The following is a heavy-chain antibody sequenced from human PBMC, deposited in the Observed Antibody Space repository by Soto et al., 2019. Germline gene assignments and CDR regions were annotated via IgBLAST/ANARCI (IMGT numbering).Heavy chain of an antibody. CDR1: GGSISSYH. CDR2: IYYSGST. CDR3: ARDSSYGLVGYFDY. D-gene: IGHD5-18*01. V-gene: IGHV4-59*01. Sequence: QVQLQESGPGLVKPSETLSLTCTVSGGSISSYHWSWIRQPPGKGLEWIGYIYYSGSTDYNPSLKSRVTISVDTSKNQFSLKLSSVTAADTAVYYCARDSSYGLVGYFDYWGQGTLVTVSS. J-gene: IGHJ4*02.